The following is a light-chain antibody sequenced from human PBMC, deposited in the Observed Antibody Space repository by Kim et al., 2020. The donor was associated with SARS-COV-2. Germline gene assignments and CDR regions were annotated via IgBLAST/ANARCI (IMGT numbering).Light chain of an antibody. CDR2: GAS. Sequence: PPGERATPSCRASQSVSTSLAWYQQKPGQAPRLLIYGASTRATGIPARFGGSGSGTEFTLTISSLQSEDFAVYFCQQYNIWPPLTFGGGTKVDIK. V-gene: IGKV3-15*01. CDR3: QQYNIWPPLT. CDR1: QSVSTS. J-gene: IGKJ4*01.